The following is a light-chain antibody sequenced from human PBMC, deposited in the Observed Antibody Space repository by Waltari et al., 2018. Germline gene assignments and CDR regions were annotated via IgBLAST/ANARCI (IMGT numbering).Light chain of an antibody. CDR3: QQYYDGRT. Sequence: EIVMTQSPATLSVSPGERATLSCRASQSISIYLAWFQQKPGQAPRLLISHASTRATGIPARLSGSGSGTEFTLTISSLQSEDFAVYYCQQYYDGRTFGQGTKLEIK. CDR2: HAS. CDR1: QSISIY. V-gene: IGKV3-15*01. J-gene: IGKJ2*01.